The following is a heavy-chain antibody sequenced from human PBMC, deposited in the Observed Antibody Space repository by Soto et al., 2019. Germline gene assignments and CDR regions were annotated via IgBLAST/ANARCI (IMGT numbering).Heavy chain of an antibody. CDR1: GGSISSSSYY. D-gene: IGHD3-10*01. CDR3: ASHSMVRGAFNWFDP. Sequence: PSETLSLTCTVSGGSISSSSYYWGWIRQPPGKGLEWIGSIYYSGSTYYNPSLKSRVTISVDTSKNQFSLKLSSVTAADTAVYYCASHSMVRGAFNWFDPWGQGTLVTVSS. J-gene: IGHJ5*02. V-gene: IGHV4-39*01. CDR2: IYYSGST.